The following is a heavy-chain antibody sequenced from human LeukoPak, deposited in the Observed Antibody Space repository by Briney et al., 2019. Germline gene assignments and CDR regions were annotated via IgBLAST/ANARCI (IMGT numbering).Heavy chain of an antibody. CDR2: FDPEDGET. D-gene: IGHD6-19*01. J-gene: IGHJ4*02. CDR3: ATVGQWLDPYYFDY. Sequence: ASVKVSCKVSGYTLTELSMHWVRQAPGKGPEWMGGFDPEDGETIYAQKFQGRVTMTEDTSTDTAYMELSSLRSEDTAVYYCATVGQWLDPYYFDYWGQGTLVTVSS. V-gene: IGHV1-24*01. CDR1: GYTLTELS.